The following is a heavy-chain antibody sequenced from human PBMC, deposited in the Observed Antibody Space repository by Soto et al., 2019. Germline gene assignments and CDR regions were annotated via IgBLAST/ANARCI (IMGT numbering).Heavy chain of an antibody. D-gene: IGHD1-1*01. CDR3: VRAHRGLSRNWNES. Sequence: PVVSLILSCASSQFCFISYWVHLVLQVPVKGPAWVSRINHDVIKTEYADSVKGRFTISIYNTNNTLYLQMNSLRVEDTAMYYCVRAHRGLSRNWNESGGKGNXVTVS. V-gene: IGHV3-74*01. CDR2: INHDVIKT. J-gene: IGHJ4*02. CDR1: QFCFISYW.